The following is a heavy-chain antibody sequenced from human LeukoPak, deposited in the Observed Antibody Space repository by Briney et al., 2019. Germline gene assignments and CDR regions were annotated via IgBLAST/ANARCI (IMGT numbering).Heavy chain of an antibody. Sequence: PSETLSLTCTVSGGSISSYYWSWIRQPPGRGLEWIGYIYTSGSTNYNPSLKSRVTISVDTSKNQFSLKLSSVTAADTAVYYCARERTMVRGVIWFDPWGQGTLVTVSS. CDR1: GGSISSYY. J-gene: IGHJ5*02. V-gene: IGHV4-4*09. CDR2: IYTSGST. CDR3: ARERTMVRGVIWFDP. D-gene: IGHD3-10*01.